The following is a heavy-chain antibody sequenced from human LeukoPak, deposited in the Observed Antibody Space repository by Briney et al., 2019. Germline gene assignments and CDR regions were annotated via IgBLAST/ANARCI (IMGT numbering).Heavy chain of an antibody. D-gene: IGHD2/OR15-2a*01. CDR2: VNQRGTI. V-gene: IGHV4-34*01. J-gene: IGHJ5*01. CDR3: ARINLWPGNWIDS. Sequence: SATLSLTCGLNGGSFGDHFWGWFRQSPGKGLEWIGEVNQRGTININPSLKSRVAISVESSKNQFSLKLTSVTAADTAVYYCARINLWPGNWIDSWGQGSLVTVSS. CDR1: GGSFGDHF.